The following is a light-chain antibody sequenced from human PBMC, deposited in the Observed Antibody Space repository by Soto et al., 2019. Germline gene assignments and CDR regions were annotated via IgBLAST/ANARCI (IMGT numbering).Light chain of an antibody. CDR3: HQYTSYSWT. CDR1: QSMSSW. Sequence: DVQMTQSPVTLSASVGDRVTITGRASQSMSSWLAWYQQKPGKAPKLLIYDASSLESRVPSRFSGSGSATEFTLTISSRQPDDFATYYCHQYTSYSWTFGQGTKVDIK. V-gene: IGKV1-5*01. CDR2: DAS. J-gene: IGKJ1*01.